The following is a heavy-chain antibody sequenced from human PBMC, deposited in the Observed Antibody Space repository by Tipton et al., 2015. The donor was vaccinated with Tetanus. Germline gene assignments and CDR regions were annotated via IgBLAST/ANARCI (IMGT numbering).Heavy chain of an antibody. D-gene: IGHD6-6*01. Sequence: LRLSCSVPGGSISSGGYFWNWIRQHPGKGPEWIGYIYYSGDTFYNPSLKSRVSMSVDTSKNQFSLNLRSVTAADTAVYYCARDQGGGRVVRLNWFDPWGQGTLVTVSS. CDR2: IYYSGDT. CDR3: ARDQGGGRVVRLNWFDP. V-gene: IGHV4-31*03. J-gene: IGHJ5*02. CDR1: GGSISSGGYF.